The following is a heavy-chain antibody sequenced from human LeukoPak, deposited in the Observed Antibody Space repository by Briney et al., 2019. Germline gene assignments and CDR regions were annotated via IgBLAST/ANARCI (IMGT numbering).Heavy chain of an antibody. J-gene: IGHJ4*02. D-gene: IGHD3-22*01. Sequence: ASVKVSCKASGYTFTGYYMHWVRQAPGQGLEWMGWINPNSGGTNYAQKFQGRVTMTRDTSISTAYMELSRLRSDDTAVYYCAIMDSSGYVPVDYWGQGTLVTVSS. CDR2: INPNSGGT. V-gene: IGHV1-2*02. CDR3: AIMDSSGYVPVDY. CDR1: GYTFTGYY.